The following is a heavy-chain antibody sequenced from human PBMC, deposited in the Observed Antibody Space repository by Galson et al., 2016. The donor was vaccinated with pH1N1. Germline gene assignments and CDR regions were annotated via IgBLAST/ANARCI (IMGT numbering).Heavy chain of an antibody. V-gene: IGHV3-53*01. Sequence: SLRLSCAASGFTFRNYGLHWVRQAPGKGLEWVSLTYSGGTTDYAAPVKGRFTISRDSAENTLYLQMNNLRPEDTAIYYCARDKRRYFDYWGQGTLVTVSS. CDR2: TYSGGTT. CDR1: GFTFRNYG. CDR3: ARDKRRYFDY. J-gene: IGHJ4*02.